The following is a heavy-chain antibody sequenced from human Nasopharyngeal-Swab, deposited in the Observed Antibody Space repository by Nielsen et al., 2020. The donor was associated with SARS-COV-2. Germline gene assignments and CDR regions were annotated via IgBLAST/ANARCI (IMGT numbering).Heavy chain of an antibody. CDR3: ARRVYCSGGSCYNDYYYYYGMDV. V-gene: IGHV4-34*01. Sequence: PGKGLEWIGEINHSGSTYYNPSLKSRVTISVDTSKNQFSLKLSSVTAADTAVYYCARRVYCSGGSCYNDYYYYYGMDVWGQGTTVTVSS. CDR2: INHSGST. J-gene: IGHJ6*02. D-gene: IGHD2-15*01.